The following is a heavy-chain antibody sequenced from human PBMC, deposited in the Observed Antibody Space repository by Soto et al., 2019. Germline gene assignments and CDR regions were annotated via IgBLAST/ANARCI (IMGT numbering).Heavy chain of an antibody. D-gene: IGHD3-22*01. V-gene: IGHV4-31*03. Sequence: SETLSLTCTVSGGSISSGGYYWSWIRQHPGKGLEWIGYIYYSGSTYYNPSLKSRVTISVDTPKNQFSLKLSSVTAADTAVYYCARGSRLLSDYWGQGTLVTVSS. CDR1: GGSISSGGYY. CDR3: ARGSRLLSDY. CDR2: IYYSGST. J-gene: IGHJ4*02.